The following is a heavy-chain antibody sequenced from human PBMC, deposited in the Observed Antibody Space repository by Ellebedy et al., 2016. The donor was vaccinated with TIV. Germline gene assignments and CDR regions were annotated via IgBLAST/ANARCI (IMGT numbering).Heavy chain of an antibody. Sequence: GESLKISXQGSGYRFTSYWISWVRQMPGKGLECMGIMYPGDSDTRYSPSFQGQVTISADKSISTAYLQWSSLKASDTAMYYCARQEGDGYNLYYWGQGTLVTVSS. CDR3: ARQEGDGYNLYY. V-gene: IGHV5-51*01. CDR2: MYPGDSDT. CDR1: GYRFTSYW. J-gene: IGHJ4*02. D-gene: IGHD5-24*01.